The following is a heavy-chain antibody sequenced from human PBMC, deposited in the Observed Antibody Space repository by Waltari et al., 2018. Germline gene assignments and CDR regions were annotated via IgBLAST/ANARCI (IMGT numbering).Heavy chain of an antibody. CDR1: GYTFPSYD. J-gene: IGHJ4*02. D-gene: IGHD6-13*01. V-gene: IGHV1-8*03. CDR3: AREFYGGSSWRLDY. CDR2: TSPNKGNT. Sequence: VQLVQSGAEVKKPGASVKVSCKASGYTFPSYDINWVRQATGQGRECKGETSPNKGNTGYAQKYQGRMTITRNTSISTAYLEVCSMRSEDTGVYYCAREFYGGSSWRLDYWGQGTLFNVSS.